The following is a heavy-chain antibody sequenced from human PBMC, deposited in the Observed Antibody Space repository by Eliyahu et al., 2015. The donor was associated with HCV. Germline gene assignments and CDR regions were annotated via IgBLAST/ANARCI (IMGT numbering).Heavy chain of an antibody. CDR2: IYSGGST. Sequence: EVQLVESGGGLIQPGGSLRLSCAASGFTVSSNYMSWVRQAPGKGLEWVSVIYSGGSTYYADSVKGRFTISRDNSKNTLHLQMNSLRAEDTAVYYCARGGGSYNTEYFQHWGQGTLVTVSS. D-gene: IGHD1-26*01. J-gene: IGHJ1*01. CDR3: ARGGGSYNTEYFQH. V-gene: IGHV3-53*01. CDR1: GFTVSSNY.